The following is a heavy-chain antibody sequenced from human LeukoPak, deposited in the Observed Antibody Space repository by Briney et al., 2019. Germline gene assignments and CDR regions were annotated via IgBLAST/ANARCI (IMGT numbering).Heavy chain of an antibody. CDR3: ARDGIATTGLTFDY. J-gene: IGHJ4*02. Sequence: SETLSLTCTVSGGSISSDNYYWSWIRHHPRKGLEWIGYIYYNGATYYNPSLQSRVTISIDPSNNQFSLKLSSVTAADTAVYYCARDGIATTGLTFDYWGQGTLVTVST. D-gene: IGHD6-13*01. CDR1: GGSISSDNYY. CDR2: IYYNGAT. V-gene: IGHV4-30-4*01.